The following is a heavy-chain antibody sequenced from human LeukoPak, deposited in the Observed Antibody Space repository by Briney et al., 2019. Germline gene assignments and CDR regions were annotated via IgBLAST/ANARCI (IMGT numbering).Heavy chain of an antibody. CDR1: GFTLNTYW. CDR2: IKQDGSEK. D-gene: IGHD1-26*01. V-gene: IGHV3-7*05. J-gene: IGHJ4*02. CDR3: ARGGALPIY. Sequence: GESLRLSCTASGFTLNTYWMSWVRQAPGKGLEWVANIKQDGSEKYYVDSVKGRFTISGDNAKNSLYLQMNSLRGEDTAVYYCARGGALPIYWGQGTLVTVSS.